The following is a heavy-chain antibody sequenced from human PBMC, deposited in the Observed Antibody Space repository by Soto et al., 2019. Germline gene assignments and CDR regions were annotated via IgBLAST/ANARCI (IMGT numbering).Heavy chain of an antibody. CDR1: GYTFTSYD. CDR2: MNPNSGNT. J-gene: IGHJ4*02. V-gene: IGHV1-8*01. Sequence: QVQLVQSGAEAKKPGASVKVSCKASGYTFTSYDINWVRQATGQGLEWMGWMNPNSGNTASTQKFQGRVTMTRNTSISTAYMELSSLRSEDTAVYYCAREIAVAGFDYWGQGTLVTVSS. CDR3: AREIAVAGFDY. D-gene: IGHD6-19*01.